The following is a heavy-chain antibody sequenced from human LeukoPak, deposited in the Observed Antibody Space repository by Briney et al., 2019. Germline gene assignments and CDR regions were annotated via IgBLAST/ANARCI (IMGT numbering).Heavy chain of an antibody. Sequence: ASVKVSCKASGYTFTGYYIHWVRQAPGQGLEWMGWINPNSGGANYAQKFQGRVTMTRDTSISTAYMELSRLRSDDTAVYYCARDHFDFWSGYSATYFDYWGQGTLVTVSS. CDR2: INPNSGGA. CDR3: ARDHFDFWSGYSATYFDY. J-gene: IGHJ4*02. CDR1: GYTFTGYY. D-gene: IGHD3-3*01. V-gene: IGHV1-2*02.